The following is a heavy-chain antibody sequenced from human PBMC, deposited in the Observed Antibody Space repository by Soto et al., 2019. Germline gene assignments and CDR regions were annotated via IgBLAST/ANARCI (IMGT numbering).Heavy chain of an antibody. D-gene: IGHD3-10*01. CDR1: GYPFSRYV. V-gene: IGHV1-8*01. CDR3: VRVAELQAGYYPGMDV. J-gene: IGHJ6*02. Sequence: QVQLVQSGAEVRKPGASVRVSCKASGYPFSRYVVHWVRQASGQGLEWMGWMDPNVGNTGDAQKFQGRVTLTRNTALNTAYMDLSSLTSEDTAVYYCVRVAELQAGYYPGMDVWGQGTTVTVSS. CDR2: MDPNVGNT.